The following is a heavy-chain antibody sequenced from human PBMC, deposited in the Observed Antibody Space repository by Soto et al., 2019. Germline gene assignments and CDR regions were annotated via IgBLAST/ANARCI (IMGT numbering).Heavy chain of an antibody. D-gene: IGHD6-13*01. CDR3: ARDGIAAAQPYYFDY. CDR2: ISSSSSYI. CDR1: GFTFSSYS. J-gene: IGHJ4*02. V-gene: IGHV3-21*01. Sequence: GGSLRLSCAASGFTFSSYSMNWVRQAPGKGLEWVSSISSSSSYIYYADSVKGRFTISRDNAKNSLYLQMNSLRAEDTAVYYCARDGIAAAQPYYFDYWGQGTLVTVSS.